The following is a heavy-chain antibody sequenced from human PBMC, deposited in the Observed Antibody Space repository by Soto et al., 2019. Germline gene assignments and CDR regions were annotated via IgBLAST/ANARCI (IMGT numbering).Heavy chain of an antibody. CDR1: GFTFDSFG. CDR2: ISGSGTST. V-gene: IGHV3-23*01. J-gene: IGHJ4*02. D-gene: IGHD6-13*01. CDR3: AKYASSTWSLFDS. Sequence: PGGSLRLSCAASGFTFDSFGMTWVRQAPGKGLEWVSSISGSGTSTYYADSVKGRFTISRDNSKNTLYLQVNSLRAEDTALYYCAKYASSTWSLFDSWGQGTLVTVSS.